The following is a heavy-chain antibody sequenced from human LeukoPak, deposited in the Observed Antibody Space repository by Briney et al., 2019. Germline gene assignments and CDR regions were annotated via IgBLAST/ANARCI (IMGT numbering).Heavy chain of an antibody. J-gene: IGHJ6*02. CDR2: MNPNSGNT. Sequence: ASVKVSCEASGYTFTSYDINWVRQATGQGLEWMGWMNPNSGNTGYAQKFQGRVTMTRNTSISTAYMELSSLRSEDTAVYYCARFIGSYDYYGMDVWGQGTTVTVSS. CDR1: GYTFTSYD. V-gene: IGHV1-8*01. CDR3: ARFIGSYDYYGMDV. D-gene: IGHD3-16*02.